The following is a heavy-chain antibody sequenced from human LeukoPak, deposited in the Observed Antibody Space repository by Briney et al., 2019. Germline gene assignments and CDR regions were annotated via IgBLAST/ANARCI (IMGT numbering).Heavy chain of an antibody. V-gene: IGHV4-59*01. D-gene: IGHD6-13*01. CDR1: GGSISSYY. CDR2: IYYSGST. CDR3: ARIREYNSSWGDYYFDY. Sequence: SETLSLTCTVSGGSISSYYWSWIRQPPGKGLEWIGYIYYSGSTNYNPSLKSRVTISVDTSKNQFSLKLSSVTAADTAVYYCARIREYNSSWGDYYFDYWGQGTLVTVSS. J-gene: IGHJ4*02.